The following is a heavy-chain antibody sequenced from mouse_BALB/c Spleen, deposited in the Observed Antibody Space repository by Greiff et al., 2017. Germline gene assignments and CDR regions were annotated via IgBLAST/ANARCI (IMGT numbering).Heavy chain of an antibody. V-gene: IGHV5-17*02. Sequence: EVQLVESGGGLVQPGGSRKLSCAASGFTFSSFGMHWVRQAPEKGLEWVAYISSGSSTIYYADTVKGRFTISRDNPKNTLFLQMTSLRSEDTAMYYCARELDFDYWGQGTTLTVSS. CDR2: ISSGSSTI. CDR1: GFTFSSFG. J-gene: IGHJ2*01. CDR3: ARELDFDY.